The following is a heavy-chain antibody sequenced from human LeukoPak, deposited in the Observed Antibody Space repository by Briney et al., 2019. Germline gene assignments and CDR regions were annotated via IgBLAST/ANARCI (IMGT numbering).Heavy chain of an antibody. D-gene: IGHD2-21*02. J-gene: IGHJ4*02. CDR1: GFTFSSHS. CDR3: AREYAVTGNFDY. Sequence: GSLLLSCVDFGFTFSSHSMIWVRQAPGKGLEWVSFISNSSSSINYADSVKGRFTTSRDNAKNSVYLQMNSLRGEDTAVYYCAREYAVTGNFDYWGQGTLVSVSS. CDR2: ISNSSSSI. V-gene: IGHV3-21*01.